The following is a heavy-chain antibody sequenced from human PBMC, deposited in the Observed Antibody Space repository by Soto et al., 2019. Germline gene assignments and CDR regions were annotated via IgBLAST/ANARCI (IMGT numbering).Heavy chain of an antibody. Sequence: GXSVKVSCKASVYSFTSYYMHWVRQAPGQGREWMGIINPSGGSTSYAQKFQGRVTMTRDTSTSTVYMELSSLRSEDTAVYYCARDIRGYYYGMDVWGQGTTVTVSS. CDR3: ARDIRGYYYGMDV. CDR2: INPSGGST. D-gene: IGHD3-10*01. V-gene: IGHV1-46*01. CDR1: VYSFTSYY. J-gene: IGHJ6*02.